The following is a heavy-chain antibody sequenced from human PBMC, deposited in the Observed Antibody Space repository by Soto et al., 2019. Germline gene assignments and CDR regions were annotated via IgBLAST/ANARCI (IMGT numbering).Heavy chain of an antibody. Sequence: QVQLVQSGAEVKKPGSSVKVSCKASGGTFSSYTISWVRQAPGQGLEWMGRIIPILGIANYAQKFQGRVTITADKSTSTAYRELSSLRSEDTAVYYCASGLYYGSGSYPDAFDIWGQGTMVTVSS. D-gene: IGHD3-10*01. CDR1: GGTFSSYT. CDR3: ASGLYYGSGSYPDAFDI. CDR2: IIPILGIA. J-gene: IGHJ3*02. V-gene: IGHV1-69*02.